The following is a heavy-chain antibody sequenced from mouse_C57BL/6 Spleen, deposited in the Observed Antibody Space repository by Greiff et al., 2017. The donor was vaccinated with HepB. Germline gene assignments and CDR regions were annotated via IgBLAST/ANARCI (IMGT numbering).Heavy chain of an antibody. CDR1: GYAFSSSW. D-gene: IGHD1-1*01. CDR3: AREGYYGSSYAAWFAY. CDR2: IYPGDGDT. V-gene: IGHV1-82*01. Sequence: QVQLQQSGPELVKPGASVKISCKASGYAFSSSWMNWVKQRPGKGLEWIGRIYPGDGDTNYNGKFKGKATLTADKSSSTASMQLSSLTSEDSAVYFCAREGYYGSSYAAWFAYWGQGTLVTVSA. J-gene: IGHJ3*01.